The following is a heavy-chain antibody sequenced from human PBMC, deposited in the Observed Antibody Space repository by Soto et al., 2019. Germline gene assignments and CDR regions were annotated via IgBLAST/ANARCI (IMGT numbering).Heavy chain of an antibody. V-gene: IGHV1-18*01. J-gene: IGHJ4*02. D-gene: IGHD3-22*01. Sequence: QVQLVQSGAEVKKPGASVKVSCKASGYTFTNYGISWVRQAPGQGLEWMGWISAYNGNTNYAQKLQGRVTTTTDTSPSTAYMELRSLGSDDTAMYYCARSYYYDSSGYYPPDYWGQGTLVTVSS. CDR2: ISAYNGNT. CDR3: ARSYYYDSSGYYPPDY. CDR1: GYTFTNYG.